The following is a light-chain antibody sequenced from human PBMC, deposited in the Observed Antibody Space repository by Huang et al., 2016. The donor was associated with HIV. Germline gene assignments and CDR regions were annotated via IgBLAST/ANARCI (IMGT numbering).Light chain of an antibody. CDR2: GAS. V-gene: IGKV3-20*01. J-gene: IGKJ1*01. CDR1: QSVSSSY. Sequence: EIVLTQSPGTLSLSPGERATLSCRASQSVSSSYLAWYQQKPGQAPRLLIYGASSRATGIPYRFSGSGSGTDFTLTISRLEPEDFAVYYCQQYGNSWTFGQGTKVEIK. CDR3: QQYGNSWT.